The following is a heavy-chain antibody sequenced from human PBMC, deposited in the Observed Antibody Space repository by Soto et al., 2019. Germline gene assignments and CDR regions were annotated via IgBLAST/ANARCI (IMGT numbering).Heavy chain of an antibody. CDR1: GFIFSSYS. D-gene: IGHD2-21*01. V-gene: IGHV3-30-3*01. CDR2: ISNDGSSK. CDR3: ARDQFLDAFDI. J-gene: IGHJ3*02. Sequence: QVQLEESGGGVVQPGRSLRLSCAASGFIFSSYSMHWVRQAPGKGLEWVAIISNDGSSKYYVDSVKGRFTISRDNSNNTLSLQTNSLRAEDTAVYYCARDQFLDAFDIWGQGTMVTVSS.